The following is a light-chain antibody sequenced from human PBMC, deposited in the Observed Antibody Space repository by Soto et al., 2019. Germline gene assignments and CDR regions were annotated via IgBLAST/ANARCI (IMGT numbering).Light chain of an antibody. CDR2: KAS. Sequence: DIQMTQSPSTLSASVGDRVTITCRASQSIKNWLAWYQQKPGKAPKLLIYKASTLESGVPSRFSGSGSESEYTLTISSLQPDDFATYYCQQYKSYSLITFGQGTRLEIK. CDR1: QSIKNW. J-gene: IGKJ5*01. CDR3: QQYKSYSLIT. V-gene: IGKV1-5*03.